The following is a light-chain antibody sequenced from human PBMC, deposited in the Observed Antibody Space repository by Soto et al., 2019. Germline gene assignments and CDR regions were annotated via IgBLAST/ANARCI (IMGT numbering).Light chain of an antibody. CDR1: QSVSSSY. CDR3: QQYGSSSWT. V-gene: IGKV3-20*01. Sequence: EIVLTQSPGTLSLSPGERDTISCRASQSVSSSYLAWYQQKPSQAPRLLIYGTSSRATAIPDRFSGSGSGTDFTLTISRLEPEDFAVYYCQQYGSSSWTFGQGTKVDIK. CDR2: GTS. J-gene: IGKJ1*01.